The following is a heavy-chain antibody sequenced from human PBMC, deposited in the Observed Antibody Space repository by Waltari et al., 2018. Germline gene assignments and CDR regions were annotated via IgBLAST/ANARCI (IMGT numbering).Heavy chain of an antibody. CDR1: GYTLTELS. CDR2: FEPEDGET. V-gene: IGHV1-24*01. Sequence: QVQLVQSGAEVKKPGASVKVSCKVSGYTLTELSMHWVRQAPGKGLGWMGGFEPEDGETNYAQKFQGRVTMTEETSTDTAYMELSSLRSEDTAVYYCATGPYDFWSWGAFDIWGQGTMVTVSS. J-gene: IGHJ3*02. D-gene: IGHD3-3*01. CDR3: ATGPYDFWSWGAFDI.